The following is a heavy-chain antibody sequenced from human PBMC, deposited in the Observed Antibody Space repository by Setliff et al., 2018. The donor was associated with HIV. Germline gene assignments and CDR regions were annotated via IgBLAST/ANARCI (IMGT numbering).Heavy chain of an antibody. J-gene: IGHJ6*03. V-gene: IGHV3-30*02. Sequence: SCKASGYNFSSNGISWVRQAPGKGLEWLTFIRYDGTNKYYADSVKGRFTISRDNSKNTLYLQMNSLRVEDTAVYYCVRGPNRYSGTSSYYYYMDVWGKGTTVTVSS. D-gene: IGHD1-26*01. CDR3: VRGPNRYSGTSSYYYYMDV. CDR2: IRYDGTNK. CDR1: GYNFSSNG.